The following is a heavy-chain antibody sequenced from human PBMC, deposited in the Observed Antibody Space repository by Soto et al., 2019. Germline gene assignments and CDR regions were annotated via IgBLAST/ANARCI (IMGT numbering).Heavy chain of an antibody. CDR1: ADSIRDGGYY. CDR2: IYYTGTT. CDR3: ATEPFDY. V-gene: IGHV4-31*03. J-gene: IGHJ4*02. Sequence: SETLSLTCSVFADSIRDGGYYWSWIRQVPGKGLEWLGYIYYTGTTYYNPSLKSRLSMSVDMSKSQFSLKLTSLTAADTAVYYCATEPFDYWGRGALVTVSS.